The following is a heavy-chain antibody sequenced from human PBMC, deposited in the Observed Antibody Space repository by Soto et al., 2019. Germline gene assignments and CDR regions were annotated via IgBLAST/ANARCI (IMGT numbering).Heavy chain of an antibody. J-gene: IGHJ4*02. CDR2: INAVNGNT. CDR3: ARVRAKKYYDDSSGYYFYFDY. CDR1: GYTFTSYA. V-gene: IGHV1-3*01. Sequence: QVQLVQSGAEVKKPGASVKVSCKASGYTFTSYAMHWVRQAPGQRLEWMGWINAVNGNTNYAQKLQGRVTMTTDTSTSTAYMELRSLRSDDTAVYYCARVRAKKYYDDSSGYYFYFDYWGQGTLVTVSS. D-gene: IGHD3-22*01.